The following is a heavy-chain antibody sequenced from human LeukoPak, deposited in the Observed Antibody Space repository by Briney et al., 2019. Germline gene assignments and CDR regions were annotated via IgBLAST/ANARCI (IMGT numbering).Heavy chain of an antibody. CDR2: IYISGST. CDR3: AGELWRNRYQYYGMDV. Sequence: PSETLSLTCTVPGDSTSNYYWNWIRQPAGKGLEWIGRIYISGSTKYNPSLESRVTMSVDTSKNQLSLILESGTAADTAVYYCAGELWRNRYQYYGMDVWGQGTTVTVSS. J-gene: IGHJ6*02. D-gene: IGHD5-18*01. CDR1: GDSTSNYY. V-gene: IGHV4-4*07.